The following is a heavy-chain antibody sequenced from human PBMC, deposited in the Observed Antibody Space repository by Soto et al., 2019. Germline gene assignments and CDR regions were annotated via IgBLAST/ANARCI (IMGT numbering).Heavy chain of an antibody. V-gene: IGHV3-74*01. J-gene: IGHJ6*03. CDR3: ARDKHDYGDYEVGYMDV. Sequence: GGSLRLSCAASGFTFSSYWIHLVRQAPGKGLVWVSRINSDGSSTSYADSVKGRFTISRDNAKNTLYLQMNSLRAEDTTVYYCARDKHDYGDYEVGYMDVWGKGTTVTVSS. D-gene: IGHD4-17*01. CDR1: GFTFSSYW. CDR2: INSDGSST.